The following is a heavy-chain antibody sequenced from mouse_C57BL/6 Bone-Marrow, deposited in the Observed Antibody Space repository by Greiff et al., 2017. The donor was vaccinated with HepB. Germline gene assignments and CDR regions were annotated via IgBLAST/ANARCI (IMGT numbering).Heavy chain of an antibody. CDR1: GYTFTDYY. J-gene: IGHJ3*01. D-gene: IGHD2-4*01. CDR3: ANPPYDYDEKLAY. CDR2: LNPYNGGT. V-gene: IGHV1-19*01. Sequence: VQLQQSGPVLVKPGASVKMSCKASGYTFTDYYMNWVKQSHRKSLEWIGVLNPYNGGTSYNQNFKGTATLTVDKSSSTAYMELNSLTSEDSAVYYCANPPYDYDEKLAYWGQGTLVTVSA.